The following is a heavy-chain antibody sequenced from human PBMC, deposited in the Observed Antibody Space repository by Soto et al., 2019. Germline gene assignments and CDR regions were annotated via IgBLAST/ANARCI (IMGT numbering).Heavy chain of an antibody. V-gene: IGHV4-39*01. CDR1: GGSTSSSRYQ. D-gene: IGHD1-26*01. CDR3: ARLSGSYNDRYFDS. Sequence: SSETLSLTCTVSGGSTSSSRYQWVWSRQPPGKGLEWIGNVYYNGNTYYNPSLKSRLTITVDTSNNQFSLKVTSVTAADTAVYYCARLSGSYNDRYFDSWGQGTLVTVSS. CDR2: VYYNGNT. J-gene: IGHJ4*02.